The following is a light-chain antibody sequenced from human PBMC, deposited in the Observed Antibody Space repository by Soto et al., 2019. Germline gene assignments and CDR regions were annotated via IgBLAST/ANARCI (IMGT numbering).Light chain of an antibody. Sequence: EIVVTQSPATLSLSPGERATLSCRTSQNIHNYLAWYQQKPGQPPRLVIYDASSRATGVPARFSGSGSGTDFSLTISSLEPEDFAVYYCQQRGDWTPLAFGGGTRVDLK. CDR2: DAS. CDR1: QNIHNY. V-gene: IGKV3-11*01. CDR3: QQRGDWTPLA. J-gene: IGKJ4*01.